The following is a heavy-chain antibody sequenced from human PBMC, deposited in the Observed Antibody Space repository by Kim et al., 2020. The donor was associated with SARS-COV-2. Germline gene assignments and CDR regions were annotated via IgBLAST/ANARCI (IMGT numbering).Heavy chain of an antibody. J-gene: IGHJ1*01. Sequence: GGSLRLSCAASGFTFSSYGMHWVRQAPGKGLEWVAVISYDGSNKYYADSVKGRFTISRDNSKNTLYLQMNSLRAEDTAVYYCAKDREYYGSGSLIWAQGT. CDR2: ISYDGSNK. CDR3: AKDREYYGSGSLI. D-gene: IGHD3-10*01. V-gene: IGHV3-30*18. CDR1: GFTFSSYG.